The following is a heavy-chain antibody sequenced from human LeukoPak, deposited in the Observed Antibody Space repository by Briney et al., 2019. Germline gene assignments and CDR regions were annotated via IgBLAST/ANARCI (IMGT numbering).Heavy chain of an antibody. J-gene: IGHJ4*02. Sequence: GGSLRRSCAASGFTFSSYGMHWVRQAPGKGLEWVAVISYDGSNKYYADSVKGRFTISRDNSKNTLYLQMNSLRAEDTAVYYCAKGEFGVVTANFDYWGQGTLVTVSS. CDR1: GFTFSSYG. D-gene: IGHD2-21*02. V-gene: IGHV3-30*18. CDR2: ISYDGSNK. CDR3: AKGEFGVVTANFDY.